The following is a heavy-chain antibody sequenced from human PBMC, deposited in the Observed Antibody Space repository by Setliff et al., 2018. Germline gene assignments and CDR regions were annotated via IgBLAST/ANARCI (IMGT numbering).Heavy chain of an antibody. D-gene: IGHD6-13*01. J-gene: IGHJ6*02. CDR3: AGSVAAAGMLYYYYGMDV. Sequence: GGSLRLSCAASGFTFSSYAMHWVRQAPGKGLEWVAVISYDGSNKYYADSVKGRFTISRDNSKNTLYLQMNSLRAEDTAVYYCAGSVAAAGMLYYYYGMDVWGQGTTVTVSS. CDR1: GFTFSSYA. CDR2: ISYDGSNK. V-gene: IGHV3-30-3*01.